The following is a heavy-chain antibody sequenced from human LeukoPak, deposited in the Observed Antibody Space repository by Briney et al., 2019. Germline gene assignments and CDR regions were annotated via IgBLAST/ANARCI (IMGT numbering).Heavy chain of an antibody. CDR3: ARDGSGAISYYYYMDV. J-gene: IGHJ6*03. Sequence: GASVKVSCKASGYTFTNYYIHWVRQAPGQGLDWMGKINPSGGSTTYAQKFQGRVTMTRDTSTSTAYMELRSLRSDDTAVYYCARDGSGAISYYYYMDVWGKGTTVTVSS. CDR2: INPSGGST. D-gene: IGHD3-10*01. V-gene: IGHV1-46*01. CDR1: GYTFTNYY.